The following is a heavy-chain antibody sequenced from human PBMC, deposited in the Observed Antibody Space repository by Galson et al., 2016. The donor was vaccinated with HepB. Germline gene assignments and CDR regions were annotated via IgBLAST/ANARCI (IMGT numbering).Heavy chain of an antibody. D-gene: IGHD5-24*01. CDR3: TIFWGDGYNSLDH. Sequence: SLRLSCAASGLTFSSYTLRWVRQAPGKGPEWVSLISSTGEFLFYADSVTGRFTISRDNAKNSVYLQMNRLRAEDTAVYYCTIFWGDGYNSLDHRGQGTLVTVSS. J-gene: IGHJ4*02. CDR2: ISSTGEFL. CDR1: GLTFSSYT. V-gene: IGHV3-21*01.